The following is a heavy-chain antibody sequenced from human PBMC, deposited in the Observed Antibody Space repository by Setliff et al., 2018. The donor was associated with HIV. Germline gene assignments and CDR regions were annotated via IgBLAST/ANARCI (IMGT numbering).Heavy chain of an antibody. CDR3: ARRNTMVRGIIIDPYDAFDM. CDR2: IYDTGST. Sequence: SETLSLTCTVSGGSISSSNYYWGWIRQPPGKGLQWIGSIYDTGSTYYNPPLKSRVTISVDTSKNQFSLNLSSVTATDTAVYYCARRNTMVRGIIIDPYDAFDMWSQGTVVTVSS. V-gene: IGHV4-39*01. CDR1: GGSISSSNYY. J-gene: IGHJ3*02. D-gene: IGHD3-10*01.